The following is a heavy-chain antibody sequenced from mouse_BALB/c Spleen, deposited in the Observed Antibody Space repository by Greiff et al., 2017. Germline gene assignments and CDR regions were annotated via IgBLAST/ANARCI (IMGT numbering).Heavy chain of an antibody. Sequence: QVQLQQSGPQLVRPGASVKISCKASGYSFTSYWIHWVKQRPGQGLEWIGMIDPSDSETRLNQKFKDKATLTVDKSSSTAYMQLSSPTSEDSAVYYCARVYSDAMDYWGQGTSVTVSS. V-gene: IGHV1S127*01. J-gene: IGHJ4*01. D-gene: IGHD2-1*01. CDR3: ARVYSDAMDY. CDR2: IDPSDSET. CDR1: GYSFTSYW.